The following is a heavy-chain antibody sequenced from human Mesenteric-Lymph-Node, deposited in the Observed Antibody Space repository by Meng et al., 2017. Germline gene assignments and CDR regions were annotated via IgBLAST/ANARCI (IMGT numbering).Heavy chain of an antibody. D-gene: IGHD5-24*01. CDR1: GYTFTSYA. J-gene: IGHJ4*02. CDR3: ARGVEMATILAY. V-gene: IGHV1-69*05. CDR2: IIPIFGTA. Sequence: SVKVSCKASGYTFTSYAMNWVRQAPGQGLEWMGGIIPIFGTANYAQKFQGRVTITTDESTSTAYMELSSLRSEDTAVYYCARGVEMATILAYWGQGTLVTVSS.